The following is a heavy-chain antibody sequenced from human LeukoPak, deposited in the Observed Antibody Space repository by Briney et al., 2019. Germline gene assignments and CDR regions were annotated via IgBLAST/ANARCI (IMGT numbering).Heavy chain of an antibody. V-gene: IGHV4-34*01. J-gene: IGHJ6*02. CDR2: INHSGST. CDR1: GGSFSGYY. Sequence: PSETLSLTCAVYGGSFSGYYWSWIRQPPGKGLEWIGEINHSGSTNYNPSLKSRVTISVDTSKNQFSLKLSSVTAADTAVYYCARGLAGTTYYYGMDVWSQGTTVTVSS. CDR3: ARGLAGTTYYYGMDV. D-gene: IGHD1-7*01.